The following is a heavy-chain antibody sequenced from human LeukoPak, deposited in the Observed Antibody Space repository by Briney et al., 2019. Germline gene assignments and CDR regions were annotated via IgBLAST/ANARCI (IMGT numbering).Heavy chain of an antibody. Sequence: GASVKVSCKASGDTFTGQYLHWVRQAPGQGLELMGSINPNSGGTNYAQKFQGSVTMTRDTSISTAYMELSGQRSDDTAVYYCASGSGTYSPDYWGQGTLSPSPQ. V-gene: IGHV1-2*02. D-gene: IGHD3-10*01. J-gene: IGHJ4*02. CDR3: ASGSGTYSPDY. CDR1: GDTFTGQY. CDR2: INPNSGGT.